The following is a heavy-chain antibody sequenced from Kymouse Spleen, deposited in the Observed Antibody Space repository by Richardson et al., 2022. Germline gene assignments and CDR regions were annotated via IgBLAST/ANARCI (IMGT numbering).Heavy chain of an antibody. CDR3: AKDGGSYTYYYYGMDV. V-gene: IGHV3-9*01. CDR1: GFTFDDYA. Sequence: EVQLVESGGGLVQPGRSLRLSCAASGFTFDDYAMHWVRQAPGKGLEWVSGISWNSGSIGYADSVKGRFTISRDNAKNSLYLQMNSLRAEDTALYYCAKDGGSYTYYYYGMDVWGQGTTVTVSS. D-gene: IGHD1-26*01. J-gene: IGHJ6*02. CDR2: ISWNSGSI.